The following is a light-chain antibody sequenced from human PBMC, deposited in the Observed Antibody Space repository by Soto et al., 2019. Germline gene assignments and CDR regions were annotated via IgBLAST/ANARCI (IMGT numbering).Light chain of an antibody. CDR3: QQRSNWPLGT. J-gene: IGKJ3*01. CDR2: DAS. V-gene: IGKV3-11*01. CDR1: QSVSSY. Sequence: EIVLTQSPATLSLSPGERATLSCRASQSVSSYLAWYQQKPGQAPRLLIYDASNRATGIPARFSGSGSGTYFTLTISSLEPEDFPVYYCQQRSNWPLGTFGPGTKVDIK.